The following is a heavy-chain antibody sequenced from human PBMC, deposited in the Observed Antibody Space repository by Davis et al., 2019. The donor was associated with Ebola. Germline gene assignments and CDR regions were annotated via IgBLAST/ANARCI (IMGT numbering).Heavy chain of an antibody. D-gene: IGHD3-3*01. CDR1: GGTFSSYA. V-gene: IGHV1-69*05. CDR3: ARLRFLEWLFSSMDV. Sequence: SVKVSCKASGGTFSSYAISWVRQAPGQGLEWMGGIIPIFGTANYAQKLQGRVTMTTDTSTSTAYMELRSLRSDDTAVYYCARLRFLEWLFSSMDVWGQGTTVTVSS. J-gene: IGHJ6*02. CDR2: IIPIFGTA.